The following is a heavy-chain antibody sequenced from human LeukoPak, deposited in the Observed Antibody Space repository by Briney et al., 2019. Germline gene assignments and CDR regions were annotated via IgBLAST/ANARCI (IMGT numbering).Heavy chain of an antibody. D-gene: IGHD2-21*01. Sequence: GGSLRLSCVASGFTLNNYWMSWVRQAPGKGLEWVANIKEDGSEKYYVDSVKGRFTISRDNAKNSLYLQMSSLRAEDTAMYYCARNPVMRDHGDYWGQGTLVTVSS. CDR2: IKEDGSEK. V-gene: IGHV3-7*01. J-gene: IGHJ4*02. CDR1: GFTLNNYW. CDR3: ARNPVMRDHGDY.